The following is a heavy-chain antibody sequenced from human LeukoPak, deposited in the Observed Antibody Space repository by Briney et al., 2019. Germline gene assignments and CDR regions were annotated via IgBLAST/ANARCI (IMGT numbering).Heavy chain of an antibody. J-gene: IGHJ4*02. CDR2: LKQDGSEK. V-gene: IGHV3-7*04. Sequence: GGCLRLSCAASGFTFSSYWMSWVRPAPGKGLEWVANLKQDGSEKYYVDSVKGRFPISRDNAKNSLYLQKNSLRAEDTAVYYCARDYAGGWHHVDSWGQGALVSVSS. CDR1: GFTFSSYW. D-gene: IGHD6-19*01. CDR3: ARDYAGGWHHVDS.